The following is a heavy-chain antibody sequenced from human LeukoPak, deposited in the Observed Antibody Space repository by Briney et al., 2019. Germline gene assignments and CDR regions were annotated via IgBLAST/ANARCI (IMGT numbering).Heavy chain of an antibody. Sequence: GGSLRLSCAASGFTFSSYAMSWVRQAPGKGLEWVSAISGSGGSTYYADSVKGRFTISRDNSKNTLYLQMNSLRAEDTAVYYCAKDFTVMVTAIVDYWGQGTLVTVSS. CDR1: GFTFSSYA. CDR3: AKDFTVMVTAIVDY. V-gene: IGHV3-23*01. J-gene: IGHJ4*02. D-gene: IGHD2-21*02. CDR2: ISGSGGST.